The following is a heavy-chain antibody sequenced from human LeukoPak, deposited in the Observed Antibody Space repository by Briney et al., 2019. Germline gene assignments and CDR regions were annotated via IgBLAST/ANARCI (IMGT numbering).Heavy chain of an antibody. J-gene: IGHJ4*02. CDR2: IYYTGGT. CDR1: GGYIGINY. CDR3: AKYGNSGWVIDN. Sequence: SETLSLTCTVSGGYIGINYWTWIRQPPGKGLEYIGYIYYTGGTNYNPSLKSRVTISVDTSKIQFSLKLSSVTAADTAVYFCAKYGNSGWVIDNWGQGTLVTVSS. D-gene: IGHD6-19*01. V-gene: IGHV4-59*08.